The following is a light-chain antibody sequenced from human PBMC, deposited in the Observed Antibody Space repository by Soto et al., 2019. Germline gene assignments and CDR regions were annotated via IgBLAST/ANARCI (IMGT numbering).Light chain of an antibody. CDR1: QSLDSN. V-gene: IGKV3-15*01. CDR3: QQYKSWPFT. J-gene: IGKJ3*01. CDR2: DAT. Sequence: EIVVTHSPATLSVSPGERATLSCRASQSLDSNLAWYRQKPGQAPRLLIYDATTRATGIPARFSGSGSGTEFTITISSLQSEDFAIYYCQQYKSWPFTFGPGTKVEIK.